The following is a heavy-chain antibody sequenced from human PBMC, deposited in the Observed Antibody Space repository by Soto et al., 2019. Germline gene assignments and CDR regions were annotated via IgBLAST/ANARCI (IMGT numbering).Heavy chain of an antibody. CDR2: ISAYNDDR. CDR3: GRARSAAMVTSDY. CDR1: GYSFSDYG. Sequence: GPEVKKPGASVKVSCKASGYSFSDYGVTWVRQSPGQGFQWMGWISAYNDDRNYAQNFQDRITMTTDTSTSTAYVELRSLRSDDTAVYFCGRARSAAMVTSDYWGQGTLVTVSS. D-gene: IGHD5-18*01. J-gene: IGHJ4*02. V-gene: IGHV1-18*01.